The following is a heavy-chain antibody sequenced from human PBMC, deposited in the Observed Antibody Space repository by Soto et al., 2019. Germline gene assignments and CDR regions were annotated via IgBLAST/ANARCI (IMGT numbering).Heavy chain of an antibody. CDR3: ARYSSGWPYYLDY. J-gene: IGHJ4*02. D-gene: IGHD6-19*01. CDR1: EYSFASYW. Sequence: GEFLNIWCKGSEYSFASYWIAWVRQMPGKGLEWMGIIYLSDSDTRYSPSFQGRVTISADKSISTAYLQWSSLKASDTAMYYCARYSSGWPYYLDYWGQGTLVTVSS. V-gene: IGHV5-51*03. CDR2: IYLSDSDT.